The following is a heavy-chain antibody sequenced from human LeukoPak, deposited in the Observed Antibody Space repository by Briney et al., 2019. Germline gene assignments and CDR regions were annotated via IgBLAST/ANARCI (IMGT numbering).Heavy chain of an antibody. Sequence: GGSLRLSCAASGFTFRSHWMHWVRQAPGEGLVWVSRLDTGGRTTTYADSVRGRFTISRDNAKDTLYLQMNSLRAEDTAMYYCASGLLMAGGTLDHWGRGTLVTVSS. CDR2: LDTGGRTT. J-gene: IGHJ4*02. D-gene: IGHD6-19*01. CDR1: GFTFRSHW. V-gene: IGHV3-74*01. CDR3: ASGLLMAGGTLDH.